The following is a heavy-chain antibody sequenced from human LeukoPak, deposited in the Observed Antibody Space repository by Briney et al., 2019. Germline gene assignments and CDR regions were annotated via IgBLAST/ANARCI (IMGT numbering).Heavy chain of an antibody. CDR2: IKEDGSEK. J-gene: IGHJ4*02. CDR3: ARDSSGCQ. CDR1: GFTFSTYW. Sequence: GGSLRLSCAASGFTFSTYWMSWVRQAPGKGLEWVANIKEDGSEKYYGDSVKGRFTISRDNAKNSLYLQMNSLRAEDTAVCYCARDSSGCQWGQGTLVTVSS. D-gene: IGHD3-22*01. V-gene: IGHV3-7*01.